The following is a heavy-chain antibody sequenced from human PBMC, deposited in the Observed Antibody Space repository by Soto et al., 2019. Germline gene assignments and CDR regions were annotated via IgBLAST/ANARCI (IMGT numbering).Heavy chain of an antibody. CDR1: GFTFSSYW. D-gene: IGHD3-9*01. CDR2: IKQDGSEK. CDR3: ARAGLLRYFDWIPMKMGGAFDI. V-gene: IGHV3-7*01. J-gene: IGHJ3*02. Sequence: EVQLVESGGGLVQPGGSLRLSCAASGFTFSSYWMSWVRQAPGKGLEWVANIKQDGSEKYYVDSVKGRFTISRDNAKNSLYLQMNSLRAEDTAVYYCARAGLLRYFDWIPMKMGGAFDIWGQGTMVTVSS.